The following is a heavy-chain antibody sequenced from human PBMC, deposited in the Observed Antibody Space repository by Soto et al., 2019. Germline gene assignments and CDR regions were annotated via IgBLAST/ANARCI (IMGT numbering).Heavy chain of an antibody. D-gene: IGHD3-10*01. CDR3: ARTKITMVRGDYYYYGMDV. CDR1: GGTFISYA. J-gene: IGHJ6*02. Sequence: ASVTVSCKASGGTFISYAISWVRQAPGQGLEWMGGIIPIFGTANYAQKFQGRVTITADESTSTAYMELSSLRSEDTAVYYCARTKITMVRGDYYYYGMDVWGQGTTVTVSS. V-gene: IGHV1-69*13. CDR2: IIPIFGTA.